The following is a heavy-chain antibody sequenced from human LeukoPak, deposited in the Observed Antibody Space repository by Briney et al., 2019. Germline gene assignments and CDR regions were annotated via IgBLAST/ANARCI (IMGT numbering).Heavy chain of an antibody. J-gene: IGHJ4*02. CDR3: ATYKMKEPGTLAFDY. CDR1: GDSISSGGYY. D-gene: IGHD1-1*01. V-gene: IGHV4-30-2*01. Sequence: PSQTLSLTCTVSGDSISSGGYYWSWIRQPPGKGLEWIGYIYHSGSTYYNPSLKSRVTMSVDTSSNQFSLNLNSVTAADTAMYCCATYKMKEPGTLAFDYWGQGSLVTVSS. CDR2: IYHSGST.